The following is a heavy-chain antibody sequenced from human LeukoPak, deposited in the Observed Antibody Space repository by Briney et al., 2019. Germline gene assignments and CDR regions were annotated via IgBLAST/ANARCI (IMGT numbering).Heavy chain of an antibody. V-gene: IGHV4-31*03. CDR2: IYYSGST. Sequence: SETLSLTCTVSGGSISSGGYYWSWIRQHPGKGLEWIGYIYYSGSTYYNPSLKSRVTISVDTSKNQFSLKLRSVTAADTAVYYCARGYCSGGSCYPYGMDVWGKGTTVTVSS. D-gene: IGHD2-15*01. CDR1: GGSISSGGYY. J-gene: IGHJ6*04. CDR3: ARGYCSGGSCYPYGMDV.